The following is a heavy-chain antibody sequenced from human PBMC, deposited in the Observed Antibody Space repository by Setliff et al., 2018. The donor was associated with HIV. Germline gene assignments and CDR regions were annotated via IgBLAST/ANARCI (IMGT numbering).Heavy chain of an antibody. J-gene: IGHJ4*02. Sequence: LSLTCAVSGGSISTRDWWTWVRQPPGKGLEWIGEINHSGTTNYNPSLSSRVTLSMDKSKNQFSLTLTSVTAADTAVYYCASFPYADCPVPPYWGQGILVTVSS. CDR1: GGSISTRDW. CDR2: INHSGTT. V-gene: IGHV4-4*02. D-gene: IGHD4-17*01. CDR3: ASFPYADCPVPPY.